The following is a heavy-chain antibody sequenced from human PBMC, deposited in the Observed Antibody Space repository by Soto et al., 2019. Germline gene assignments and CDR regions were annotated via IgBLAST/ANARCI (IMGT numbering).Heavy chain of an antibody. CDR2: ISGSDYRT. Sequence: EVQLLESGGGLVQPGGSLRLSCVASVGSGFTFTDYAMAWVRQAPETGLEWVSGISGSDYRTYYADSVKGRFTISRDNSKNTLFLQMNSLRAEDTAIYYCVGDYGGLEGFDVWGQGTMVTVSS. CDR3: VGDYGGLEGFDV. J-gene: IGHJ3*01. V-gene: IGHV3-23*01. CDR1: VGSGFTFTDYA. D-gene: IGHD4-17*01.